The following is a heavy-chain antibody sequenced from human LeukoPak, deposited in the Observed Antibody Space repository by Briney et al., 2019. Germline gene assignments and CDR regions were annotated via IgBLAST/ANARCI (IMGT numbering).Heavy chain of an antibody. CDR1: GGSISSSNW. CDR2: IYHSGST. J-gene: IGHJ4*02. CDR3: ARSLGYSSGWYLNY. V-gene: IGHV4-4*02. Sequence: SGTLSLTCAVSGGSISSSNWWSWVRQPPGKGLEWIGEIYHSGSTNYNPSLKSRVTISVDKSKNQFSLKLSSVTAADTAVYYCARSLGYSSGWYLNYWGQGTLVTVSS. D-gene: IGHD6-19*01.